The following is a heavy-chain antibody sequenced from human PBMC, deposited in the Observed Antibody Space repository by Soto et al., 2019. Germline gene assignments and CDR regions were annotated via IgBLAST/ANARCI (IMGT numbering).Heavy chain of an antibody. CDR2: ISSSGSFI. Sequence: PGGSLRLSCAASGFTFSSYSMNWVRQAPGKGLEWVSSISSSGSFIYYADSVKGRFTISRDDAEKSLYLQMNSLRAEDTALYYCAREPEGIAAALDYWGRGTLVTVSS. CDR1: GFTFSSYS. CDR3: AREPEGIAAALDY. D-gene: IGHD6-13*01. J-gene: IGHJ4*02. V-gene: IGHV3-21*01.